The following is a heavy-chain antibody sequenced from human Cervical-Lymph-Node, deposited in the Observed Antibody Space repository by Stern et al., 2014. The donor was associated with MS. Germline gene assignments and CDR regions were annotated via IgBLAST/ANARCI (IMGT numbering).Heavy chain of an antibody. CDR2: ISAYNANT. CDR1: GYTFNSYG. V-gene: IGHV1-18*01. Sequence: QVEMVECGAEVKKPGASVKVSCKGSGYTFNSYGISWVRQADGKGLEWMGWISAYNANTNYAQKLQGRVTMTTDTSTSTAYMKLRSLRSDYTAVYYCARGLLGSENAFDIWGQGTMVTVSS. J-gene: IGHJ3*02. D-gene: IGHD2-15*01. CDR3: ARGLLGSENAFDI.